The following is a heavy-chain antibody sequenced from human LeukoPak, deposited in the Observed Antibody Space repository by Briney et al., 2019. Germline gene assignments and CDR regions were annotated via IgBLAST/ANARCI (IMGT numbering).Heavy chain of an antibody. J-gene: IGHJ4*02. V-gene: IGHV5-51*01. CDR2: IYPGDSDT. CDR3: ARHGSVGATNSRFDY. Sequence: GESLKISCKGSGYSFTSCWIGWVRQMPGKGLEWMGIIYPGDSDTRYSPSFQGQVTISADKSISTAYLQWSSLKASDTAMYYCARHGSVGATNSRFDYWGQGTLVTVSS. D-gene: IGHD1-26*01. CDR1: GYSFTSCW.